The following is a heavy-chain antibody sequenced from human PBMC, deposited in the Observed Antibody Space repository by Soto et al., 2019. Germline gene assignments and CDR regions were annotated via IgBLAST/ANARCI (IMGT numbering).Heavy chain of an antibody. J-gene: IGHJ4*02. CDR3: ARAHMGSLDY. D-gene: IGHD3-10*01. CDR2: ISNSGTA. Sequence: PSETLSVTCIFSVDSIKTNQWGWIRQPPGKGLEWIAYISNSGTANHNPSLKSRVTMSIDMAMNQFSLHLNSVTAADTAVYYCARAHMGSLDYWGQGILVTVSS. CDR1: VDSIKTNQ. V-gene: IGHV4-59*01.